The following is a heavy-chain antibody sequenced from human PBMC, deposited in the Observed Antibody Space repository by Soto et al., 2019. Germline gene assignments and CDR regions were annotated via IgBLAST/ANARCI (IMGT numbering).Heavy chain of an antibody. CDR2: IYPGDSDT. Sequence: GESLKISCKGSGYSFTSYWIGWVRQMPGKGLDWMGIIYPGDSDTRYSPSFQGQVTISADKSISTAYLQWSSLKASDTAMYYCARGASTYYDFWSGFNWFDPWGQGTLVTVSS. CDR3: ARGASTYYDFWSGFNWFDP. J-gene: IGHJ5*02. V-gene: IGHV5-51*01. D-gene: IGHD3-3*01. CDR1: GYSFTSYW.